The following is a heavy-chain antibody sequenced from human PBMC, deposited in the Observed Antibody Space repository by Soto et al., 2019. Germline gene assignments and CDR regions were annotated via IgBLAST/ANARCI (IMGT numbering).Heavy chain of an antibody. J-gene: IGHJ4*02. Sequence: QVQLVQSGAEVKKPGSSVKVSCKASGGTFSSYAISWVRQAPGQGLEWMGGIIPIFGPANYAQTFQGRGTITADDSTSPAYMALSSLRSEDTAAYYCARSRDRLEKATVDYWGQGTLVTVSS. D-gene: IGHD4-4*01. CDR1: GGTFSSYA. CDR2: IIPIFGPA. V-gene: IGHV1-69*12. CDR3: ARSRDRLEKATVDY.